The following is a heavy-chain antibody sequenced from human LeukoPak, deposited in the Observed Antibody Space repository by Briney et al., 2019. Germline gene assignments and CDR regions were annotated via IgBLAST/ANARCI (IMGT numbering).Heavy chain of an antibody. Sequence: GGSLRLSCAASGFTFSSYWMIWVRQAPGKGLEWVANIQQDGSERYYVDSVKGRFTISRDNAKNSLYLQMNSLRAEDTAVYYCARNPPRYFNWGQGTLVTVSS. J-gene: IGHJ4*02. CDR1: GFTFSSYW. D-gene: IGHD1-26*01. V-gene: IGHV3-7*05. CDR3: ARNPPRYFN. CDR2: IQQDGSER.